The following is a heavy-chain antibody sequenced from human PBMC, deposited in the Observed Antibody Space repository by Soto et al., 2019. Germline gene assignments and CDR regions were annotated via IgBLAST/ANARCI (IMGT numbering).Heavy chain of an antibody. CDR3: ARDGAVVGTDYYYGMDV. CDR2: IWYDGSNK. CDR1: GFTFSSYG. Sequence: QVQLVESGGGVVQPGRSLRLSCAASGFTFSSYGMHWVRQAPGKGLEWVAVIWYDGSNKYYADSVKGRFTVSRDNSKNKLSLQMNSLRAEDTAVYYCARDGAVVGTDYYYGMDVWGQGTTVTVSS. J-gene: IGHJ6*02. D-gene: IGHD6-19*01. V-gene: IGHV3-33*01.